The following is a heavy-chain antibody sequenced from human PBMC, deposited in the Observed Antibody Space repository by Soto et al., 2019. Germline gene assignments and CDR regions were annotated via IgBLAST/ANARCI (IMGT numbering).Heavy chain of an antibody. CDR3: AKDGDYYYYGMDV. D-gene: IGHD4-17*01. V-gene: IGHV3-30*18. Sequence: QVQLVESGGGVVQPGRSLRLSCAASGFTFSTYGMHWVRQAPGKGLEWVAVTSYDGSNKYYADSVKGRFAISRDNXKNTLYLQMNSLRAEDTAVYYCAKDGDYYYYGMDVWGQGTTVTVSS. J-gene: IGHJ6*02. CDR1: GFTFSTYG. CDR2: TSYDGSNK.